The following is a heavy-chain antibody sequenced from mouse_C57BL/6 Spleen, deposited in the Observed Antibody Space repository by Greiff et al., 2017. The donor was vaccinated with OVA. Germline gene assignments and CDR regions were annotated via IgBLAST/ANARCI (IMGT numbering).Heavy chain of an antibody. D-gene: IGHD1-1*01. J-gene: IGHJ2*01. Sequence: ESGPGLVKPSQSLSLTCSVTGYSITSGYYWNWIRQFPGNKLEWMGYISYDGSNNYNPSLKNRISITRDTSKNQFFLKLNSVTTEDTATYYCARDRYYGSSPLAYWGQGTTLTVSS. CDR2: ISYDGSN. CDR1: GYSITSGYY. V-gene: IGHV3-6*01. CDR3: ARDRYYGSSPLAY.